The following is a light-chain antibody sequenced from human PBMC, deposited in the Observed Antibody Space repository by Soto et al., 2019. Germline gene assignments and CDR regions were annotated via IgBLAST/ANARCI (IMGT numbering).Light chain of an antibody. Sequence: DIQMTQSPSSLSASVGDRVTITCRASQTISNTLNWYQQRPGKPPNLLIYASSTLQSGVPPRFSGGGSGTEFTLTISSLQPEDFATYYCQQTYNTPITFGLGTRLEIK. J-gene: IGKJ5*01. V-gene: IGKV1-39*01. CDR1: QTISNT. CDR3: QQTYNTPIT. CDR2: ASS.